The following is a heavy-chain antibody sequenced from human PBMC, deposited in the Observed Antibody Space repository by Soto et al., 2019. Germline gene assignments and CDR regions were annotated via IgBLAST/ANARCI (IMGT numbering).Heavy chain of an antibody. Sequence: VGSLRLSGAASGFTFSSYEMNWVRQAPGKGLEWVSYISSSGSTIYYADSVKGRFTISRDNAKNSLYLQMNSLRAEDTAVYYCASFSNRMTTVTTVGGSYYYYYGMDVWGQGTTVTVSS. J-gene: IGHJ6*02. CDR1: GFTFSSYE. D-gene: IGHD4-4*01. CDR3: ASFSNRMTTVTTVGGSYYYYYGMDV. CDR2: ISSSGSTI. V-gene: IGHV3-48*03.